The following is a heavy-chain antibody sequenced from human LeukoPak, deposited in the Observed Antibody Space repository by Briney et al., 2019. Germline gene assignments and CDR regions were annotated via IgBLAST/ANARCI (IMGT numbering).Heavy chain of an antibody. CDR1: GGSISSYY. Sequence: SETLSLTCTVSGGSISSYYWSWIRQPPGKGLEWIGYIYYSGSTNYNPSLKSRVTISVDTSKNQFSLKLGSVTAADTAVYYCARQAPTDWFDPWGQGTLVTVSS. V-gene: IGHV4-59*01. CDR2: IYYSGST. D-gene: IGHD6-6*01. CDR3: ARQAPTDWFDP. J-gene: IGHJ5*02.